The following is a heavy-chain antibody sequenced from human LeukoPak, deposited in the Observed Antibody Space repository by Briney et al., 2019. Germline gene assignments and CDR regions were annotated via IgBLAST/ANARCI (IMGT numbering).Heavy chain of an antibody. CDR1: GFTFGAYE. Sequence: GGSLRLSCEVSGFTFGAYEMNWVRQAPGKGLEWVSLISHIGSAINYADSVKGRFVISRDNAKNTLYLKMNSLRAEDTAVYYCAKDLVEGLTLLGRYYYYMDVWGKGTTVTVSS. CDR3: AKDLVEGLTLLGRYYYYMDV. D-gene: IGHD2-15*01. CDR2: ISHIGSAI. V-gene: IGHV3-48*03. J-gene: IGHJ6*03.